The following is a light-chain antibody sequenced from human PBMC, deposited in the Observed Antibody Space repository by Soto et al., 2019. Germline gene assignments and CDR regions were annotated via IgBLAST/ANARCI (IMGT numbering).Light chain of an antibody. CDR2: HAS. CDR1: QNITNN. J-gene: IGKJ5*01. Sequence: DIQMTQSPSSLSASIGDRVTITCQASQNITNNLSWYQQKPGKAPNLLIYHASKLAKGVTSRFSGSGSGTDFSFIITSLQREDLGTYYCQQYYGLPPLTFGQGTRLEIK. V-gene: IGKV1-33*01. CDR3: QQYYGLPPLT.